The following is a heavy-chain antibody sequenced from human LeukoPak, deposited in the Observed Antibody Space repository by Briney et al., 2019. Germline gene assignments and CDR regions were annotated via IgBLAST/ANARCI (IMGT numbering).Heavy chain of an antibody. V-gene: IGHV3-21*01. CDR2: ISSSSSYI. CDR3: ATMAAAGFYDAFDI. D-gene: IGHD6-13*01. CDR1: GFTFSSYS. J-gene: IGHJ3*02. Sequence: GGSLRLSCAASGFTFSSYSMNWVRQAPGKGLEWVSSISSSSSYIYYADSVKGRFTISRDNAKNSLYPQMNSLRAEDTAVYYCATMAAAGFYDAFDIWGQGTMVTVSS.